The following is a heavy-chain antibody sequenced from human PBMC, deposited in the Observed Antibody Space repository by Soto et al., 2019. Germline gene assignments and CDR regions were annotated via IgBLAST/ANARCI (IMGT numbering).Heavy chain of an antibody. D-gene: IGHD3-3*01. CDR3: ARDRFLEWLLYRYAYYYGMDV. CDR2: ISAYNGNT. V-gene: IGHV1-18*01. CDR1: GYTFTSYG. Sequence: VSVKVSCKASGYTFTSYGISWVRQAPGQGLEWMGWISAYNGNTNYAQKLQGRVTMTTDTSTSTAYMELRSLRSDDTAVYYCARDRFLEWLLYRYAYYYGMDVWGQGTTVTVS. J-gene: IGHJ6*02.